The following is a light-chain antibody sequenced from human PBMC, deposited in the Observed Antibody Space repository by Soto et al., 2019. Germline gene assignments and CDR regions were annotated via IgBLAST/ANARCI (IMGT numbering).Light chain of an antibody. J-gene: IGKJ4*01. V-gene: IGKV3-15*01. CDR2: GAS. Sequence: EIVMTQSPATLSVSPGERATLSCMASQSVSNNLAWYHQKPGQAPRLLIYGASTRATDIPARFSGSGSGTEFTLTISSLQSEDSAVYYCQQYNNWPRLSFGGGTKVDIK. CDR1: QSVSNN. CDR3: QQYNNWPRLS.